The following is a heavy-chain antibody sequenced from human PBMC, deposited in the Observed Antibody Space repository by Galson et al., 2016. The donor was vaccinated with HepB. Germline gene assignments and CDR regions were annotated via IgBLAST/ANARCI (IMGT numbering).Heavy chain of an antibody. D-gene: IGHD3-9*01. J-gene: IGHJ4*02. CDR1: GYRFASYW. V-gene: IGHV5-51*01. CDR2: FHPTDSAS. CDR3: AKHTTVSRTFDEGFHY. Sequence: QSGAEVKKSGESLTISCKGLGYRFASYWIGWVRQKPGKGLEWMGIFHPTDSASTYSPSFQGQVTFSVDKSTNTAFLHRNRLKASDTAMYYFAKHTTVSRTFDEGFHYWGQGTLVTVSS.